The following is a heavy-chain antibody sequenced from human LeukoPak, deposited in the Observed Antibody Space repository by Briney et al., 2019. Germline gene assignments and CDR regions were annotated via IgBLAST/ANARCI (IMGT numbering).Heavy chain of an antibody. Sequence: MASETLSLTCTVSGGSISSYYWSWIRQPPGKGLEWIGYIYYSGSTNYNPSLKSRVTISVDTSKNQFSLKLSSVTAADTAVYYCARFRGAFDIWGQGTMVTVSS. CDR1: GGSISSYY. CDR3: ARFRGAFDI. CDR2: IYYSGST. J-gene: IGHJ3*02. V-gene: IGHV4-59*01.